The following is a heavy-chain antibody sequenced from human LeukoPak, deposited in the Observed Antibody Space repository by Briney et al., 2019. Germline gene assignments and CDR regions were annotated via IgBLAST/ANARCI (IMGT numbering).Heavy chain of an antibody. V-gene: IGHV3-30*02. CDR2: IRYDGSNK. Sequence: GGSLRLSCAASGFTFSSYGMHWDRQAPGKGLEWVAFIRYDGSNKYYADSVKGRFTISRDNSKNTLYLQMNSLRAEDTAVYYCAKDEVYKAAAGYYFDYWGQGTLVTVSS. J-gene: IGHJ4*02. CDR3: AKDEVYKAAAGYYFDY. D-gene: IGHD6-13*01. CDR1: GFTFSSYG.